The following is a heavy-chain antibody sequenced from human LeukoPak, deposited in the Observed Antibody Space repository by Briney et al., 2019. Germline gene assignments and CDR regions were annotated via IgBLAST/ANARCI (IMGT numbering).Heavy chain of an antibody. V-gene: IGHV3-48*03. CDR2: ISSDGGTE. CDR3: ATLGHPFDY. J-gene: IGHJ4*02. CDR1: GFTLSDFE. Sequence: GGSLILSCAASGFTLSDFELNWVRQAPGKGLEWISYISSDGGTELYADSVRGRFTISKDNAKNSLYLQMNSPTAEDTAVYYCATLGHPFDYWGQGRLVTVSS.